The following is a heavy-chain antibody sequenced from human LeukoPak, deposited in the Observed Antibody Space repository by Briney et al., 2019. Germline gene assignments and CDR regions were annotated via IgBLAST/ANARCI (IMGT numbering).Heavy chain of an antibody. D-gene: IGHD3-22*01. CDR3: ASSFVEDYYDSSGYYYFQH. CDR2: IYTSGST. CDR1: GGSISSGSYY. V-gene: IGHV4-61*02. Sequence: SETLSLTCTVSGGSISSGSYYWSWIRQPAGKGLEWIGRIYTSGSTNYNPSLKSRVTISVDTSKNQFSLKLSSVTAADTAVYYCASSFVEDYYDSSGYYYFQHWGQGTLVTVSS. J-gene: IGHJ1*01.